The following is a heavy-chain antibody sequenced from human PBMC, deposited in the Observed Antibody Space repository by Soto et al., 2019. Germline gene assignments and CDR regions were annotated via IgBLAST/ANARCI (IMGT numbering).Heavy chain of an antibody. CDR3: ARGDNFYDSSGYSY. J-gene: IGHJ4*02. CDR2: ISHDVTNQ. D-gene: IGHD3-22*01. CDR1: GFTFSNYA. V-gene: IGHV3-30-3*01. Sequence: QVQLVGSGGGVVQPGRSLRLSCVASGFTFSNYAMHWVRQTPGKGLEWVAVISHDVTNQYYADSVKGRFTISRDNSKNTLYLQMNSLRAEDTAVYYCARGDNFYDSSGYSYWGQGTLVTVSS.